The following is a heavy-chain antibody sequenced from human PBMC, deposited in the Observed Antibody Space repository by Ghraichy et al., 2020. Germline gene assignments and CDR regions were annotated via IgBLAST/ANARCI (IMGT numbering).Heavy chain of an antibody. Sequence: SETLSLTCAVYGGSFSGYYWSWIRQPPGKGLEWIGEINHSGSTNYNPSLKSRVTISVDTSKNQFSLKLSSVTAADTAVYYCARGPAVVAATPHAYYYYYMDVWGKGTTVTVSS. CDR3: ARGPAVVAATPHAYYYYYMDV. CDR1: GGSFSGYY. CDR2: INHSGST. D-gene: IGHD2-15*01. J-gene: IGHJ6*03. V-gene: IGHV4-34*01.